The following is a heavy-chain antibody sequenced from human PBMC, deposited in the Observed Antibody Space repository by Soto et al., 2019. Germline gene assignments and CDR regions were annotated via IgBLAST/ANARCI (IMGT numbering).Heavy chain of an antibody. Sequence: GGSLRLSCAASGFTFSSYSMNWVRQAPGKGLEWVSYISSSSSTIYYADSVKGRFTISRDNAKNSLYLQMNSLRAEDTAVYYCARAGDDSSGSFDYWGQGTLVTVSS. V-gene: IGHV3-48*01. CDR1: GFTFSSYS. CDR3: ARAGDDSSGSFDY. D-gene: IGHD6-19*01. J-gene: IGHJ4*02. CDR2: ISSSSSTI.